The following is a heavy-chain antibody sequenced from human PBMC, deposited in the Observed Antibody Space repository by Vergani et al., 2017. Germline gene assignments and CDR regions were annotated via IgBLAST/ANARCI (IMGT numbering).Heavy chain of an antibody. CDR3: ADLYGDDGFSPF. Sequence: QVQLVESGGGLVKPGGSLRLSCAASGFTFSDHYMSWVRQAPGKGLEWISYMSSGDSIYYADSVKGRFTVSRDDSKNTVYLQINSLRAEDTAFYYCADLYGDDGFSPFWGQGTLVTVSS. V-gene: IGHV3-11*01. CDR1: GFTFSDHY. CDR2: MSSGDSI. D-gene: IGHD2-21*01. J-gene: IGHJ4*02.